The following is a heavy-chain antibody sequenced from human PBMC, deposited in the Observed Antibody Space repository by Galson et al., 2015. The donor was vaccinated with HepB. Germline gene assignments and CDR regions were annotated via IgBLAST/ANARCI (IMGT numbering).Heavy chain of an antibody. CDR2: INAGNGNT. CDR1: GYTFTSYA. D-gene: IGHD7-27*01. J-gene: IGHJ4*02. CDR3: ARGPPNWGRFDY. V-gene: IGHV1-3*01. Sequence: SVKVSCKASGYTFTSYAMHWVRQAPGQRLEWMGWINAGNGNTKYSQKFQGRVTITRDTSASTAYMELSSLRSEDTAVYYCARGPPNWGRFDYWGQGTLVTVSS.